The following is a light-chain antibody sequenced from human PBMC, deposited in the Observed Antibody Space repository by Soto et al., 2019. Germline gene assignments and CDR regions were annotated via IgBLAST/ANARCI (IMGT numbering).Light chain of an antibody. Sequence: DTQMNQSPSSLSASVGDSIAITCRARQSISSYLAWYQQKPGKVPQLLIYEASILQSGVPSRFSGSGSGTDFTLTISSLQAEDFATYYCQQTRSYPSTFGGGTKVDI. CDR2: EAS. J-gene: IGKJ4*01. V-gene: IGKV1-9*01. CDR1: QSISSY. CDR3: QQTRSYPST.